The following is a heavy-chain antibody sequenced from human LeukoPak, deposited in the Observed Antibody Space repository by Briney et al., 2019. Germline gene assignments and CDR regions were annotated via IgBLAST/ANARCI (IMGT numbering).Heavy chain of an antibody. V-gene: IGHV1-8*01. J-gene: IGHJ4*02. CDR1: GYTFTSSD. CDR2: INPNSGRT. D-gene: IGHD6-25*01. CDR3: ARGRSGLAAAGTYDY. Sequence: ASVKVSCKASGYTFTSSDINWVRQAAGQGLEWMGWINPNSGRTGYAQKFQGRVTMSANTSISTAYMELSSLRFDDTDLYYCARGRSGLAAAGTYDYWGQGTLITVSS.